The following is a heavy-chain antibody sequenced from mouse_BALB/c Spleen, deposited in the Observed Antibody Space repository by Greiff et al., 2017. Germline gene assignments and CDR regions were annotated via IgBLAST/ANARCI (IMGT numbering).Heavy chain of an antibody. D-gene: IGHD1-1*01. CDR1: GDSITSGY. J-gene: IGHJ1*01. CDR2: ISYSGST. CDR3: ARVITTVVEGWYFDV. V-gene: IGHV3-8*02. Sequence: EVQLVESGPSLVKPSQTLSLTCSVTGDSITSGYWNWIRKFPGNKLEYMGYISYSGSTYYNPSLKSRISITRDTSKNQYYLQLNSVTTEDTATYYCARVITTVVEGWYFDVWGAGTTVTVSS.